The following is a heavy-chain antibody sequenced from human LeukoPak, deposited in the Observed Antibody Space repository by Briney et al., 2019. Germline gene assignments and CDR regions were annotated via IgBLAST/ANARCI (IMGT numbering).Heavy chain of an antibody. D-gene: IGHD3-22*01. CDR2: ININSDTI. V-gene: IGHV3-48*01. CDR3: ARDYYDSSGYYWSAY. Sequence: GGSLRLSCATSGFTFSSYNMNWVRQAPGKGLEWISFININSDTIYYADSVKGRFTISRDNAKNSLFLQMTSLRSEDTAVYYCARDYYDSSGYYWSAYWGQGTLVTASS. CDR1: GFTFSSYN. J-gene: IGHJ4*02.